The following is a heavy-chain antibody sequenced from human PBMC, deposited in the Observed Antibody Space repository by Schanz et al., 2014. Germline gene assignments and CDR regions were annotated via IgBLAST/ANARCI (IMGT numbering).Heavy chain of an antibody. V-gene: IGHV3-23*04. CDR1: GFTFSSYA. D-gene: IGHD3-22*01. CDR3: ARVDSSGYFFDN. J-gene: IGHJ4*02. Sequence: EVQLVESGGGVVQPGRSLRLSCAASGFTFSSYAMSWVRQAPGKGLQWVSAISGGGGTTYYADSVKGRFTISRDNSKNTVHLQMSSLRVEDTAVYYCARVDSSGYFFDNWGQGTRVTVSS. CDR2: ISGGGGTT.